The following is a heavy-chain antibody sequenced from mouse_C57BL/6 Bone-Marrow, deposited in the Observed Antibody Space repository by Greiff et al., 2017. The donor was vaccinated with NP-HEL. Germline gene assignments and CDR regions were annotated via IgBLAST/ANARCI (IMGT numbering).Heavy chain of an antibody. V-gene: IGHV1-55*01. Sequence: QVQLQQPGAELVKPGASVKMSCKASGYTFTSYWITWVKQRPGQGLEWIGDIYPGSGSTNYNEKFKSKATLTVDTSSSTAYMQLSSLTSEDSAVYYCAKSGGDYYYGSSPPFAYWGQGTLVTVSA. CDR1: GYTFTSYW. CDR2: IYPGSGST. CDR3: AKSGGDYYYGSSPPFAY. J-gene: IGHJ3*01. D-gene: IGHD1-1*01.